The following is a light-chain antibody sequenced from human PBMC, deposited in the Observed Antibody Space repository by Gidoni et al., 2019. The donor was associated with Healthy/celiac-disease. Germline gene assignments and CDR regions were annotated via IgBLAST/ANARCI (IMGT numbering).Light chain of an antibody. CDR3: QAWDSSTAGV. Sequence: SSELTQPPSASVFPGQTASITCSGDKLGDKYACWYQQKPGQSPVLVIYQDSKRPSGIPERFSGSNSGNTATLTISGTQAMDEADYYCQAWDSSTAGVFGTGTKVTVL. CDR2: QDS. CDR1: KLGDKY. J-gene: IGLJ1*01. V-gene: IGLV3-1*01.